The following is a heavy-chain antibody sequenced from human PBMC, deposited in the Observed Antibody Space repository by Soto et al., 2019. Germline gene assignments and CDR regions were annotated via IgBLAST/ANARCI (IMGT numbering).Heavy chain of an antibody. CDR3: ARAAEDSYNIDGSGRFGLDY. V-gene: IGHV1-69*13. CDR1: GGTFSNYP. J-gene: IGHJ4*02. CDR2: IIPVFGTA. D-gene: IGHD3-22*01. Sequence: SVKVSCKASGGTFSNYPISWVRQAPGQGLEWMGGIIPVFGTAHYAQKFQGRVTITADESTSTAYMELSSLRSEDTAVYYCARAAEDSYNIDGSGRFGLDYWGQGTQVTVSS.